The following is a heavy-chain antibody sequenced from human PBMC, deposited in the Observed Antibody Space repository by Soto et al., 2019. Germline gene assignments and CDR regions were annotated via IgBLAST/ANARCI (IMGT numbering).Heavy chain of an antibody. Sequence: QVQLVQSGAEVKKPGSSVKVSCKASGGTFSSYAISWVRQAPGQGLEWMGGIIPIFGTANYAQKFQGRVTITADESTSTADMELSSLRSEDTAVYYCARDRARDLDYYDSSGYWGYFDYWGQGTLVTVSS. CDR2: IIPIFGTA. V-gene: IGHV1-69*01. CDR1: GGTFSSYA. D-gene: IGHD3-22*01. J-gene: IGHJ4*02. CDR3: ARDRARDLDYYDSSGYWGYFDY.